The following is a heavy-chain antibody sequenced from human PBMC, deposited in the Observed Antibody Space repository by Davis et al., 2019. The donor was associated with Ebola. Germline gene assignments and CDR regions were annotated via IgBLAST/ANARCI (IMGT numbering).Heavy chain of an antibody. CDR2: IYPGDSDT. CDR1: GYSFTSYW. CDR3: ARAIAAAGTRYYGMDV. J-gene: IGHJ6*02. Sequence: PGGSLRLSCKGSGYSFTSYWIGWVRQMPGKGLEWMGIIYPGDSDTRYSPSFQGQVTISADKSISTAYLQWSSLKASDTAMYYCARAIAAAGTRYYGMDVWGQGTTVTVSS. D-gene: IGHD6-13*01. V-gene: IGHV5-51*01.